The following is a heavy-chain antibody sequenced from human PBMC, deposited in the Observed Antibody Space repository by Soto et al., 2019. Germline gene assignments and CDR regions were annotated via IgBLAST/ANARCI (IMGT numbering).Heavy chain of an antibody. CDR3: ARHLGYWTNGVCYYYYGMDV. CDR2: IDPSDSYT. V-gene: IGHV5-10-1*01. D-gene: IGHD2-8*01. CDR1: GYSFTSYW. J-gene: IGHJ6*02. Sequence: PGESLKISCKGSGYSFTSYWISWVRQMPGKGLEWMGRIDPSDSYTNYSPSFQGHVTISADKSISTAYLQWSSLKASDTAMYYCARHLGYWTNGVCYYYYGMDVWGQGTTVTVSS.